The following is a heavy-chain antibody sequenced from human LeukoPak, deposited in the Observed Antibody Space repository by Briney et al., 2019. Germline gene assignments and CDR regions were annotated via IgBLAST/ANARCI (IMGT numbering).Heavy chain of an antibody. V-gene: IGHV4-59*02. J-gene: IGHJ2*01. D-gene: IGHD6-13*01. CDR2: IFYSGST. CDR1: GGSVSSHY. Sequence: PSETLSLTCTVSGGSVSSHYWSWIRQPPGKGLEWIGYIFYSGSTNYNPSLKSRVTISVDSSKNQVSVKLSSVAAADTAVYYCARDSSSWYRYFDLWGRGTLVTVSS. CDR3: ARDSSSWYRYFDL.